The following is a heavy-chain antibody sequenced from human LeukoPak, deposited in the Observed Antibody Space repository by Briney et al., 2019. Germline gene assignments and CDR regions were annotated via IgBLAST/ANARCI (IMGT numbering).Heavy chain of an antibody. D-gene: IGHD4-11*01. Sequence: GGSLRLSRAASGFTFSSYSMNWVRQAPGKGLEWVSSISSSGSYIYYADSVKGRFTISGDNAKESLYLQMNSLRAEGTAVYYCARGYSNYGYVFDIWGQGTMVTVSS. V-gene: IGHV3-21*01. J-gene: IGHJ3*02. CDR1: GFTFSSYS. CDR2: ISSSGSYI. CDR3: ARGYSNYGYVFDI.